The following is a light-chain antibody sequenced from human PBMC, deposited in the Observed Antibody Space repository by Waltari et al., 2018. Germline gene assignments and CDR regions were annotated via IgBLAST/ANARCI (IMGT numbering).Light chain of an antibody. CDR1: ESVSTN. Sequence: EIVVTQSPATLSLSPGERANLSGRASESVSTNVAWYQQKPGQPPRLLIYDASTRATGIPARFSGSGSGTEFTLSISSLQSEDFAVYYCHQYKNWPPWTFGQGTKVEIK. V-gene: IGKV3-15*01. CDR2: DAS. J-gene: IGKJ1*01. CDR3: HQYKNWPPWT.